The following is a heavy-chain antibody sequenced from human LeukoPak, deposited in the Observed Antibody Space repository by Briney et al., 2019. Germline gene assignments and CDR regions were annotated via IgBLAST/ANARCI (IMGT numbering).Heavy chain of an antibody. CDR3: ARDRWAPGGRSGSIDY. Sequence: ASVKVSCKASGYTFTTYAISWVRQAPGQGLEWVGWISTYNGNTNYAQMLQGRVTMTTDTSTSTAYMELWSLRSDDTAVYYCARDRWAPGGRSGSIDYWGQGTLVTVSS. V-gene: IGHV1-18*01. CDR1: GYTFTTYA. CDR2: ISTYNGNT. D-gene: IGHD3-3*01. J-gene: IGHJ4*02.